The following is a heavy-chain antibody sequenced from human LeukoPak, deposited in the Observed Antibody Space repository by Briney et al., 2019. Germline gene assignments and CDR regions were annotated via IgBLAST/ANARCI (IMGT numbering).Heavy chain of an antibody. Sequence: PSETLSLTCAVYGGSFSGYYWSWIRQPPGKGLEWIGEINHSGSTNYNPSLKSRVTISVDTSKNQFSLKLSSVTAADTAVYYCARRGQWLAYGGQKTFDYWGQGTLVTVSS. D-gene: IGHD6-19*01. V-gene: IGHV4-34*01. CDR2: INHSGST. CDR1: GGSFSGYY. CDR3: ARRGQWLAYGGQKTFDY. J-gene: IGHJ4*02.